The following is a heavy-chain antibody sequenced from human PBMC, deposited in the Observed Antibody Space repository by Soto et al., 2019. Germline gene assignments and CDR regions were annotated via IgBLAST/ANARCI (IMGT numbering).Heavy chain of an antibody. V-gene: IGHV1-69*13. J-gene: IGHJ3*01. Sequence: SVKVSCKASGGTFSNYAITWVRQAPGQGLEWMGGIIPIFGTANYAQKFQGRVTITADESTSTAYMELNSLRSDDTAIYYCAIGENFGDGVFDVWGQGTMVTVSS. CDR1: GGTFSNYA. CDR3: AIGENFGDGVFDV. D-gene: IGHD2-8*01. CDR2: IIPIFGTA.